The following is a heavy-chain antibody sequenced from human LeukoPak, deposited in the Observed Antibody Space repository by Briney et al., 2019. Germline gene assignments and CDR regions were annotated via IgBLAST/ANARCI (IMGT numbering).Heavy chain of an antibody. D-gene: IGHD3-22*01. J-gene: IGHJ5*02. CDR2: INHSGST. Sequence: SETLSLTCAVSGYSINSGYCWGWIRQPPGKGLEWIGEINHSGSTNYNPSLKSRVTISVDTSKNQFSLKLSSVTAADTAVYYCARGRRTYYYDSSGYRYWFDPWGQGTLVTVSS. V-gene: IGHV4-38-2*01. CDR3: ARGRRTYYYDSSGYRYWFDP. CDR1: GYSINSGYC.